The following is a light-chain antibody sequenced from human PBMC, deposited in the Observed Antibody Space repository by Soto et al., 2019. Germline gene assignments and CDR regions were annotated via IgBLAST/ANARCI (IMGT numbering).Light chain of an antibody. Sequence: EIVLTQSPRTLSLSPGESATLSCTASQSVRSNSLAWYQQKPGQAPRLLMFGASGRATGTPPRFSGRGSGTDFTLTISRLEPEDFAVYYCQQYGTSPLTFRGGTKVDI. CDR3: QQYGTSPLT. J-gene: IGKJ4*01. V-gene: IGKV3-20*01. CDR2: GAS. CDR1: QSVRSNS.